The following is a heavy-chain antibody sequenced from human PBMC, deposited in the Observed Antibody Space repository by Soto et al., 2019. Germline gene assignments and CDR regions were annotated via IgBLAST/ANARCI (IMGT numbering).Heavy chain of an antibody. Sequence: EVQLVESGGGLVQPGGSLRLSCAASGFTFSNYWMSWVRQAPGKGLEWVANIKQDGREKYYVGSVKGRFTISRDNARNSLYLQMNSLRAEDTAVYYCARGLTVASYFDYWGQGTLVTVSS. V-gene: IGHV3-7*01. CDR1: GFTFSNYW. J-gene: IGHJ4*02. D-gene: IGHD4-17*01. CDR3: ARGLTVASYFDY. CDR2: IKQDGREK.